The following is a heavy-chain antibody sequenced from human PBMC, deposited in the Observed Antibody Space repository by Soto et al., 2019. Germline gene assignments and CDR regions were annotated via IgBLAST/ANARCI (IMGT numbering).Heavy chain of an antibody. CDR3: ARAERFFERVYCDF. CDR2: INPNSGGT. Sequence: ASVKVSCKASGYTFTGYYMHWVRQAPGQGLEWMGWINPNSGGTNYAQKFQGWVTMTRDTSISTAYMELSRLRSDDTAVYYCARAERFFERVYCDFWGQGSLVTVSS. D-gene: IGHD3-3*01. V-gene: IGHV1-2*04. CDR1: GYTFTGYY. J-gene: IGHJ4*02.